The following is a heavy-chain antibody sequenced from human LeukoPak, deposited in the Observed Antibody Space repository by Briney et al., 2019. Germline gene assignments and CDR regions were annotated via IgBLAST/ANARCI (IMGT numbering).Heavy chain of an antibody. CDR3: ARPPYSNSGGMDV. CDR2: IYPGDSDT. D-gene: IGHD4-11*01. Sequence: GESLKISCKGSGYSFTSYWIAWVRQMPGKGLEWMGIIYPGDSDTRNSPSLQGQVTISADKSISTAYLQWSSLKASDTAMYYCARPPYSNSGGMDVWGQGTTVTVSS. J-gene: IGHJ6*02. V-gene: IGHV5-51*01. CDR1: GYSFTSYW.